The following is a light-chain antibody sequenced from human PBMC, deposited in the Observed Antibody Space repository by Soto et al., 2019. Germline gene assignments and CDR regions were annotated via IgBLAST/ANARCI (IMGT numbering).Light chain of an antibody. Sequence: DVQMTQSPSTLAGSVGDRVTITCRASENIKNWLAWYQQTPGKAPKVLISDASRLETGVPSRFSGSGYGTDFTLTITSLQTDDFGTYHCQQYDVHPKTFXQGTKVDIK. CDR3: QQYDVHPKT. V-gene: IGKV1-5*01. J-gene: IGKJ1*01. CDR1: ENIKNW. CDR2: DAS.